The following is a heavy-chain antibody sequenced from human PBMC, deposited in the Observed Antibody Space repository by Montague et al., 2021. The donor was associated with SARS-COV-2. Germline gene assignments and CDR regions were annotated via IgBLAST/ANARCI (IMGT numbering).Heavy chain of an antibody. CDR1: GGSFNHYF. J-gene: IGHJ6*02. Sequence: SETLSLTCAVYGGSFNHYFWTWIRQAPGKGLGWIGEVNHSGGTNYNPSLKSRVTISVDTSKNQFSLKLNSLTAADTAIYYCARESGYSSGSRYYYGMDVWGQGTTVTVS. D-gene: IGHD6-19*01. CDR2: VNHSGGT. CDR3: ARESGYSSGSRYYYGMDV. V-gene: IGHV4-34*01.